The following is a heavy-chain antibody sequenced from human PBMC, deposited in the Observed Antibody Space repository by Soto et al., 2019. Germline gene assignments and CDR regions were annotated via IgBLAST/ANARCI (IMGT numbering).Heavy chain of an antibody. CDR3: ARDRYYYYDSSGYRGAYYGMDV. D-gene: IGHD3-22*01. Sequence: ASVTVSCKASGYTFTSYGISWVRQAPGQGLEWMGWISAYNGNTNYAQKLQGRVTMTTDTSTSTAYMELRSLRSDDTAVYYCARDRYYYYDSSGYRGAYYGMDVWGQGTTVTVSS. V-gene: IGHV1-18*01. CDR1: GYTFTSYG. J-gene: IGHJ6*02. CDR2: ISAYNGNT.